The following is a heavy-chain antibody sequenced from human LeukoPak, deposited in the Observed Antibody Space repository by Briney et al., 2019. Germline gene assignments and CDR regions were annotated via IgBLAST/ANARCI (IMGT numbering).Heavy chain of an antibody. J-gene: IGHJ1*01. D-gene: IGHD3-22*01. CDR2: IYYSGST. CDR1: GGSISSYY. Sequence: SETLSLTCTVSGGSISSYYWSWIRQPPGKGLEWIGYIYYSGSTNYNPSLKSRVTISVDASKNQFSLKLSSVTAADTAVYYCARGVSYYDSSGYYNEYFQHWGQGTLVTVSS. CDR3: ARGVSYYDSSGYYNEYFQH. V-gene: IGHV4-59*08.